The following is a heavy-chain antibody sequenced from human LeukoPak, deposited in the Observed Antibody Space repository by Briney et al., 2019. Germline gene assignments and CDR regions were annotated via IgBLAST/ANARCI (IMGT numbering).Heavy chain of an antibody. V-gene: IGHV3-23*01. Sequence: GGSLRLSCAASEFTFSIYAMSWLRQAPGKGLEWFSNISASGNLPHSADPVKRRFTISRDNSKSLLFRQMNTLTADDTAVYYWAKGWFGETLHGPLDYWGQGTLVTVSS. CDR1: EFTFSIYA. CDR3: AKGWFGETLHGPLDY. CDR2: ISASGNLP. D-gene: IGHD3-10*01. J-gene: IGHJ4*02.